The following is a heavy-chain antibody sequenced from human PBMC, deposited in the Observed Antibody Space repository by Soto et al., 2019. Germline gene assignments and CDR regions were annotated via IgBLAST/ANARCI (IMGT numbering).Heavy chain of an antibody. J-gene: IGHJ4*02. CDR3: AKIGLRFLEWSSYYFDC. CDR1: GFTFSSYA. Sequence: EVQLLESGGGLVQPGGSLRLSCAASGFTFSSYAMSWVRQAPGKGLELVSAISGSGGSTYYADSVKGRFTISRDNSKNTLYLQMNSLGAEDTAVYYCAKIGLRFLEWSSYYFDCWGQGTLVSVSS. V-gene: IGHV3-23*01. D-gene: IGHD3-3*01. CDR2: ISGSGGST.